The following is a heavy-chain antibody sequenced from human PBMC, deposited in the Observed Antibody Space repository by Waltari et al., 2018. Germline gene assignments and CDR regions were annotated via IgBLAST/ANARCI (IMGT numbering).Heavy chain of an antibody. J-gene: IGHJ6*03. V-gene: IGHV4-4*07. CDR1: GGSISSYY. CDR2: IYTSGST. CDR3: ARDGRFPYYYYYMDV. D-gene: IGHD3-3*01. Sequence: QVQLQESGPGLVKPSETLSLTCTVSGGSISSYYWSWIRQPAGKGLEWIGRIYTSGSTNYNPSLKSRVTMSVDTSKNQFSLKLSSVTAADTAVYYCARDGRFPYYYYYMDVWGKWTTVTISS.